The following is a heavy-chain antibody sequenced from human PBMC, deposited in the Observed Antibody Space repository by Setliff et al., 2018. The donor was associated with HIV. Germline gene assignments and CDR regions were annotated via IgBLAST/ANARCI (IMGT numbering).Heavy chain of an antibody. V-gene: IGHV4-4*07. CDR3: ARDEGRATGSWWDQSASWYLDY. Sequence: LSLTCTVSGGSISSYYWSWIRQPAGKRLEFIGRISAAGTINYNPSLRSRVTLSVDTSENQFSLTVNSVTAADTAMCFCARDEGRATGSWWDQSASWYLDYWGHGILVTVSS. D-gene: IGHD6-13*01. CDR2: ISAAGTI. CDR1: GGSISSYY. J-gene: IGHJ4*01.